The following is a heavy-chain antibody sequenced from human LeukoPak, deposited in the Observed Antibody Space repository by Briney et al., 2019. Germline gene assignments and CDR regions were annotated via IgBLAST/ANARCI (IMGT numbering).Heavy chain of an antibody. D-gene: IGHD2-21*01. Sequence: GGSLRLSCAVSGFTFSTYWMQGVRRAPGKGLVWVSRINTDGSGTSYADSVKGRFTISRDNAKNTLYLQMNSLRAEDTAVYYCARDPLTYCGGDCYSPFDPWGQGTLVTVSS. V-gene: IGHV3-74*01. CDR3: ARDPLTYCGGDCYSPFDP. J-gene: IGHJ5*02. CDR1: GFTFSTYW. CDR2: INTDGSGT.